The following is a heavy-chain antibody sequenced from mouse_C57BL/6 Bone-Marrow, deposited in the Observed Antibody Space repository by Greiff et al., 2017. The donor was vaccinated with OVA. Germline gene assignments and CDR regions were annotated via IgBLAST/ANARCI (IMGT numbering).Heavy chain of an antibody. V-gene: IGHV1-72*01. J-gene: IGHJ1*03. D-gene: IGHD2-4*01. Sequence: QVQLQQPGAELVKPGASVKLSCKASGYTFTSYWMHWVKQRPGRGLEWIGRIDPNSGGTKYNEKFKSKATLTVDKPSSTAYMQLSSLTSEDSAVYYCARCPSLYDYDGPYFDVWGTGTTVTVSS. CDR1: GYTFTSYW. CDR2: IDPNSGGT. CDR3: ARCPSLYDYDGPYFDV.